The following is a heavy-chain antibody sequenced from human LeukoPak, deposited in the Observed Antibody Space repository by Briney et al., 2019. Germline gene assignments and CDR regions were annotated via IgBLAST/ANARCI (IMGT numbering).Heavy chain of an antibody. V-gene: IGHV3-21*01. CDR2: ISSSSSYI. CDR3: ARDPFRSRIAAGDGY. J-gene: IGHJ4*02. Sequence: PGGSLRLSCAASGFTFSSYSMNWVRQAPGKGLEWVSSISSSSSYIYYADSVKGRFTISRDNAKNSLYLQMNSLRAEDTAVYYCARDPFRSRIAAGDGYWGQGTLVTVSS. D-gene: IGHD6-13*01. CDR1: GFTFSSYS.